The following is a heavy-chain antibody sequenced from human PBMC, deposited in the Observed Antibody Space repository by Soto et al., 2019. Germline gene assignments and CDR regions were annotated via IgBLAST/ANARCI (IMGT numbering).Heavy chain of an antibody. Sequence: QVQLVESGGGVVQPGRSLRLSCAASGFTFRSYVMHWVRQAPGKGLEWVAIISYDGSNKYYVNSVKGRFTISRDNSNNTLYLQMNSLRAEDTAIYYCARGLAYDRPITVAEPFDSWGQGTLVTVSS. V-gene: IGHV3-30*03. CDR1: GFTFRSYV. D-gene: IGHD6-19*01. CDR3: ARGLAYDRPITVAEPFDS. J-gene: IGHJ4*02. CDR2: ISYDGSNK.